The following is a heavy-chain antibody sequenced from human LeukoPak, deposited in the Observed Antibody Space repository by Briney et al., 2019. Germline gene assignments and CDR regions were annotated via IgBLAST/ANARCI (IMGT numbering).Heavy chain of an antibody. CDR3: ARAGSHWHYVY. D-gene: IGHD3-10*01. CDR2: IKEDGSEK. CDR1: GFTFSTYW. V-gene: IGHV3-7*01. J-gene: IGHJ4*02. Sequence: GGSLRLSCAASGFTFSTYWMGWVRQAPGMGLEWVAIIKEDGSEKYYVDSVKGRFTISRDNAKNSLYLQMNSLRAEDTTVYYCARAGSHWHYVYWGQGTVVTVSS.